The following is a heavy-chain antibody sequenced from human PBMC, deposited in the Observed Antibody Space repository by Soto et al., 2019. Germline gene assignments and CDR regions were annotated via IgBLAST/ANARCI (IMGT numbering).Heavy chain of an antibody. CDR1: GFTFSSYA. Sequence: GGSLRLSCAASGFTFSSYAMSWVRQAPGKGLEWVSAISGSGGSTYYADSVKGRFTISRDNSKNTLYLQMNSLRAEDTAVYYCAKMYSSSWYEHWFDPWGQGTRVTVAS. CDR3: AKMYSSSWYEHWFDP. D-gene: IGHD6-13*01. V-gene: IGHV3-23*01. J-gene: IGHJ5*02. CDR2: ISGSGGST.